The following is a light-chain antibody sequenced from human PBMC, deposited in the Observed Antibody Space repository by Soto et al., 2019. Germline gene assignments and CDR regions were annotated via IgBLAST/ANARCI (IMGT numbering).Light chain of an antibody. J-gene: IGKJ3*01. CDR2: DAS. Sequence: EIVLTQSPASLSLSPGERATLSCRASQSVSNYLAWYQQKPGQAPRLLIYDASNRATDIPARFSGSGSGTDFTLTISRLEPEDFAVYYCQQYERGFTFGPGTKVDIK. CDR1: QSVSNY. CDR3: QQYERGFT. V-gene: IGKV3-11*01.